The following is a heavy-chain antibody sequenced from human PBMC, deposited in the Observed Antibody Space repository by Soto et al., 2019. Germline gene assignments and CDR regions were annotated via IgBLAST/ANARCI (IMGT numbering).Heavy chain of an antibody. CDR1: GGSISSGY. V-gene: IGHV4-59*01. CDR2: IYYGGSI. CDR3: TGAYYDVSGYSLYP. D-gene: IGHD3-22*01. J-gene: IGHJ5*02. Sequence: PSETLSLTCSVSGGSISSGYWTWIRQPPGKGLEWIGYIYYGGSINYNPSLKSRVIISVDTAKNQFYLVLSSVSAADTAVYYCTGAYYDVSGYSLYPRGQGTSVTVSS.